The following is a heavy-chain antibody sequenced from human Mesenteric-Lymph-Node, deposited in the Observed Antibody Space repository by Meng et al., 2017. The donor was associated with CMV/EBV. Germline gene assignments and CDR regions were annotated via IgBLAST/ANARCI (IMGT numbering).Heavy chain of an antibody. CDR2: ISGTSRSA. J-gene: IGHJ5*02. CDR1: GFTFSSYS. Sequence: GESLKISCAGSGFTFSSYSMNWVRQAPGKGLEWVSYISGTSRSANHADSVKGRFTISRDNAKNSLYLQMSSLGAEDTAVYYCAKKMSFGYSSSWEGWFDPWGQGTLVTVSS. D-gene: IGHD6-13*01. V-gene: IGHV3-48*04. CDR3: AKKMSFGYSSSWEGWFDP.